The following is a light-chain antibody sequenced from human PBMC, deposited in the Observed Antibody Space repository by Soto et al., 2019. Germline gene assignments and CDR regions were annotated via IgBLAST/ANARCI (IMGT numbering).Light chain of an antibody. CDR2: EVT. CDR1: SSDVGNYNL. V-gene: IGLV2-23*02. Sequence: QSALTQPASVSGSPGQSIIISCTGTSSDVGNYNLVSWYQQHPGKAPELIIYEVTKRPSGVSNRFSGSKSGNTASLTISGLQAEDEADYYCCSYAGTSTFEGVFGGGTKLTVL. CDR3: CSYAGTSTFEGV. J-gene: IGLJ3*02.